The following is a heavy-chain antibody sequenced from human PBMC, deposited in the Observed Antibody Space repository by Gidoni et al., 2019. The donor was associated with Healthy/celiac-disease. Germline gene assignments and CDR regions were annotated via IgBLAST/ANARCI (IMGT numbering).Heavy chain of an antibody. CDR3: ARDDGYCSGGSCSTFDAFDI. CDR1: GFTFSSYW. CDR2: IKQDGSEK. D-gene: IGHD2-15*01. V-gene: IGHV3-7*03. J-gene: IGHJ3*02. Sequence: EVQLVESGGGLVQPGGSLRPSCAASGFTFSSYWMSWVRQAPGKGLEWVANIKQDGSEKYYVDSVKGRFTISRDNAKNSLYLQMNSLRAEDTAVYYCARDDGYCSGGSCSTFDAFDIWGQGTMVTVSS.